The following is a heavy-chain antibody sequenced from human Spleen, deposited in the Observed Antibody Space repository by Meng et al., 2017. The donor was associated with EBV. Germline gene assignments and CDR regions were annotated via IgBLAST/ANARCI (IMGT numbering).Heavy chain of an antibody. CDR1: GFIFGNYD. J-gene: IGHJ2*01. D-gene: IGHD2-2*02. Sequence: VQLVESGGGVVQPGASLRPPGAASGFIFGNYDMHWVRQTPGKGLQWVSSISSSSSYIYYADSVKGRFTISRDNAKNSLYLQMNSLRAEDTAVYYCAREPAHCSSTSCYSWYFDLWGRGTLVTVSS. CDR2: ISSSSSYI. V-gene: IGHV3-21*01. CDR3: AREPAHCSSTSCYSWYFDL.